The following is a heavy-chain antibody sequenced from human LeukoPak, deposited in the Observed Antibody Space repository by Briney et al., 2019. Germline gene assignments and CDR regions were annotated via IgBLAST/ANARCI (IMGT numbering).Heavy chain of an antibody. D-gene: IGHD3-10*01. Sequence: SETLSLTCTVSGGSISSSSYYWGWIRQPPGKGLEWIGSIYYSGSTYYNPSLKSRVTISVDTSKNQFSLKLSSVTAADTAVYYCAGTMVRGVIGAFNIWGQGTMVTVSS. CDR1: GGSISSSSYY. CDR3: AGTMVRGVIGAFNI. CDR2: IYYSGST. J-gene: IGHJ3*02. V-gene: IGHV4-39*01.